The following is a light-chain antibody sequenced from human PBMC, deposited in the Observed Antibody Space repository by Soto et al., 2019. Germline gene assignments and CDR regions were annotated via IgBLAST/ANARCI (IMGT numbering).Light chain of an antibody. V-gene: IGLV1-44*01. CDR1: ASDIGTNT. J-gene: IGLJ1*01. CDR3: VAWDGRLNGYV. Sequence: QSVLTQPPSASGTPGQRVTISCSGRASDIGTNTVNWYQQFPGTAPKHLLLSNDQHPSGVPDRFSGYKSGTSASLAISGLQSEDEADYYCVAWDGRLNGYVFGTGTKLTVL. CDR2: SND.